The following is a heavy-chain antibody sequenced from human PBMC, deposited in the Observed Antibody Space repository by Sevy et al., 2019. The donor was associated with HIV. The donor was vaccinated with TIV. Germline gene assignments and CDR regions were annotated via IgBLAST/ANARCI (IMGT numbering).Heavy chain of an antibody. D-gene: IGHD4-17*01. V-gene: IGHV4-59*01. Sequence: SETLSLTCTVSGGSISSYYWSWIRQPPGKGLEWIGYIYYSGSTNYNPSLKSRVTISVDTSKNQFSLKLSSVTAADTAMYYCARGVTTKRGLGMDVWGQGTTVTVSS. CDR1: GGSISSYY. CDR3: ARGVTTKRGLGMDV. J-gene: IGHJ6*02. CDR2: IYYSGST.